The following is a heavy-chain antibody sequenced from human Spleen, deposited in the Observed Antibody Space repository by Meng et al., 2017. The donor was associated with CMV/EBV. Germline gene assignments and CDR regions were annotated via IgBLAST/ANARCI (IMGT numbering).Heavy chain of an antibody. J-gene: IGHJ5*02. D-gene: IGHD3-3*01. V-gene: IGHV4-39*01. Sequence: GSLRLSCTVSGDSIISTSYYWDWIRQPPGKGLEWIGNIFSRGSTNYNPSLKSRVTISVDTSKNQFSLRLSSVTAADTAVYYCARQTNDFWSDDPRGWFDPWGQGTLVTVSS. CDR3: ARQTNDFWSDDPRGWFDP. CDR2: IFSRGST. CDR1: GDSIISTSYY.